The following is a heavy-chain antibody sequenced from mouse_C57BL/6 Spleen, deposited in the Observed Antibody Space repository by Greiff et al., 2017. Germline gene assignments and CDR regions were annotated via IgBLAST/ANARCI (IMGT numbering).Heavy chain of an antibody. CDR2: ISDGGSYT. CDR3: ARDYYGSPYFDY. D-gene: IGHD1-1*01. Sequence: EVNVVESGGGLVKPGGSLKLSCAASGFTFSSYAMSWVRQTPEKRLEWVATISDGGSYTYYPDNVKGRFTIARDNAKNNLYLQMSHLKSEDTAMYYCARDYYGSPYFDYWGQGTTRTVSS. J-gene: IGHJ2*01. V-gene: IGHV5-4*01. CDR1: GFTFSSYA.